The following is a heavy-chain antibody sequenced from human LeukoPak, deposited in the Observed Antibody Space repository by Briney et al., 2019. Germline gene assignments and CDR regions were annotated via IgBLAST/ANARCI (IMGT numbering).Heavy chain of an antibody. CDR3: ARNGQQVRYFQH. CDR2: ISAYNGNT. J-gene: IGHJ1*01. V-gene: IGHV1-18*01. Sequence: VASVKVSCKASGYTFTSYGISWVRQAPGQGLEWMGWISAYNGNTNYAQKFQGRVTLTRNTSISTAYMELSSLTSEDTAVYYCARNGQQVRYFQHWGQGTLVTVSS. D-gene: IGHD6-13*01. CDR1: GYTFTSYG.